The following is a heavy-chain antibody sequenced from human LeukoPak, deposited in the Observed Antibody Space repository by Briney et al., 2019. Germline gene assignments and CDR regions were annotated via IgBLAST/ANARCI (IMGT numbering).Heavy chain of an antibody. CDR2: ISPRGGAT. D-gene: IGHD3-16*01. Sequence: GASVKVSCKASGYTLTSHYMHWVRQAPGQGLEWMGLISPRGGATIYGQKFQGRVTMTSDTSTSTVYMELSSLRPADTAVYYCASGTQVRVGEIFLDTRYDGFDLWGQGTMVTVSS. J-gene: IGHJ3*01. CDR3: ASGTQVRVGEIFLDTRYDGFDL. V-gene: IGHV1-46*01. CDR1: GYTLTSHY.